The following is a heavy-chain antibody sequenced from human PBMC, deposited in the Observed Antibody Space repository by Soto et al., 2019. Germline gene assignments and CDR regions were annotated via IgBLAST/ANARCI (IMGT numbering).Heavy chain of an antibody. CDR2: ISSSSSYI. J-gene: IGHJ4*02. CDR3: ARVLYYDFWARGSRPAYFDY. Sequence: PGGSLRLSCAASGFTFSSYSMNWVRQAPGKGLEWVSSISSSSSYIYYADSVKGRFTISRDNAKNSLYLQMNSLRAEDTAVYYCARVLYYDFWARGSRPAYFDYWGQGTLVTVSS. D-gene: IGHD3-3*01. CDR1: GFTFSSYS. V-gene: IGHV3-21*01.